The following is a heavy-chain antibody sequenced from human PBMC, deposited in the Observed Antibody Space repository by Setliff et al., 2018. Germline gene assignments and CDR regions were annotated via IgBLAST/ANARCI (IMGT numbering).Heavy chain of an antibody. D-gene: IGHD2-15*01. Sequence: SETLSLTCTVSGGSISSSNYYWGWIRQPPGKGLEWIGNIYYGGSAYYNPSLKSRVTISVDTSKNQFSLKLSSVTAADTAMYCCARILGYCSGGSCYVPYWGQGTLVTVSS. V-gene: IGHV4-39*07. CDR2: IYYGGSA. CDR1: GGSISSSNYY. CDR3: ARILGYCSGGSCYVPY. J-gene: IGHJ4*02.